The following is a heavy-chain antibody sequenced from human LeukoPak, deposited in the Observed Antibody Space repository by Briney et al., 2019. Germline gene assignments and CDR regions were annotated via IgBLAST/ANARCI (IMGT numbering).Heavy chain of an antibody. CDR3: ASSELLWFGELWH. CDR2: IYTSGST. D-gene: IGHD3-10*01. V-gene: IGHV4-61*02. CDR1: GDSISSGSYY. Sequence: PSETLSLTCTVSGDSISSGSYYWSWIRQPAGKGLEWIGRIYTSGSTNYNPSLKSRVTISVDTSKNQFSLKLSSVTAADTAVYYCASSELLWFGELWHWGQGTLVTVSS. J-gene: IGHJ4*02.